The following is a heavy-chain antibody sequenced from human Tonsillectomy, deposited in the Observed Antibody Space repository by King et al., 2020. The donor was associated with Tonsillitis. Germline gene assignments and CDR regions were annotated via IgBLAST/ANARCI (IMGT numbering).Heavy chain of an antibody. D-gene: IGHD3-10*01. V-gene: IGHV3-30*02. CDR2: IPYDGSTE. CDR1: GFTFSNYG. CDR3: AKDENYYYGLGSLGIDAFDF. Sequence: VQLVESGGGVVQPGGSLRLSCLASGFTFSNYGMHWVRQAPGKGLEWVAFIPYDGSTEYYADSVKGRFTISRDNSKNTLSLQMDSLRPEDTAVYYCAKDENYYYGLGSLGIDAFDFWGQGTMVTVSS. J-gene: IGHJ3*01.